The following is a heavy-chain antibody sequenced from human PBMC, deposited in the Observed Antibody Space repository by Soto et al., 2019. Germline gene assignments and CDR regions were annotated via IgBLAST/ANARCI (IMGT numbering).Heavy chain of an antibody. CDR2: ISGSGDRT. D-gene: IGHD4-17*01. J-gene: IGHJ4*02. V-gene: IGHV3-23*01. CDR1: GFTFSNYA. Sequence: EVQLLESGGGLVQPGGSLRVSCAASGFTFSNYAMSWVRQATGKGLEWVSTISGSGDRTYYADSVKGWFTMSRDNSKNTLYLQMNSLRAEDTAVYDCASKLAYGGSSEYGGQGTLVAGSS. CDR3: ASKLAYGGSSEY.